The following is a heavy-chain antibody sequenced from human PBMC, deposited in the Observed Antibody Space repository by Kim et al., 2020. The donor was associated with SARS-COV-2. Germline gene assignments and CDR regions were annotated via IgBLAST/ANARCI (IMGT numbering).Heavy chain of an antibody. CDR3: ARVLSGDYETGFDY. CDR1: GFTFSSYS. V-gene: IGHV3-21*01. CDR2: ISSSSSYI. J-gene: IGHJ4*02. D-gene: IGHD4-17*01. Sequence: GGSLRLSCAASGFTFSSYSMNWVRQAPGKGLEWVSSISSSSSYIYYADSVKGRFTISRDNAKNSLYLQMNSLRAEDTAVYYCARVLSGDYETGFDYWGQGTLVTVSS.